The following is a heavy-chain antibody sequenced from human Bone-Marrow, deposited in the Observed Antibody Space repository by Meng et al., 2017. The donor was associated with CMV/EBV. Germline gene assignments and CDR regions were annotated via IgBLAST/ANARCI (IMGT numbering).Heavy chain of an antibody. J-gene: IGHJ4*02. D-gene: IGHD4-17*01. CDR1: GGSVSSSPYY. V-gene: IGHV4-39*07. Sequence: GSLRLSCNVSGGSVSSSPYYWGWIRQPPGKGLEWIGNIHYTGSTYYNPSLKSRVTISLDTSNNRFSLKVTSVTAADTAVYYCARDRGDMTTVLFWGQGTLVTVSS. CDR2: IHYTGST. CDR3: ARDRGDMTTVLF.